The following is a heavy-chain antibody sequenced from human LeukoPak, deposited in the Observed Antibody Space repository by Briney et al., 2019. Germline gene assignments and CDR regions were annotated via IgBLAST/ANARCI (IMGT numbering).Heavy chain of an antibody. Sequence: SETLSLTCTASGGSISSGGYYWSWIRQHPGKGLEWIGYIYYSGSTYYNPSLKSRVTISVDTSKNQFSLKLSSVTAADTAVYYCARGVVRMSSSQYYFDYWGQGTLVTVSS. J-gene: IGHJ4*02. CDR1: GGSISSGGYY. CDR3: ARGVVRMSSSQYYFDY. D-gene: IGHD6-13*01. CDR2: IYYSGST. V-gene: IGHV4-31*03.